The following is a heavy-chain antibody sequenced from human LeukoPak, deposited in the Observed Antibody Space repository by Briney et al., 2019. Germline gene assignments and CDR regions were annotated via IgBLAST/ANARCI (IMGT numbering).Heavy chain of an antibody. CDR2: TYYRSKWYN. J-gene: IGHJ4*02. CDR1: GDSVSSNSAA. D-gene: IGHD5-12*01. Sequence: SQTLSLTCAISGDSVSSNSAAWHWIRQSPSRGLEWLGSTYYRSKWYNDYAVSVKSRITINPDTSKNQFSLKLSSVTAADTAMYYCAKSNGYGLIDYWGQGTLVTVSS. V-gene: IGHV6-1*01. CDR3: AKSNGYGLIDY.